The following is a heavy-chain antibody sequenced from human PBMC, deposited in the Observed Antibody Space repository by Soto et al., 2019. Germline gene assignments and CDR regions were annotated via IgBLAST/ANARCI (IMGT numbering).Heavy chain of an antibody. CDR3: ATIAVAGPLDY. V-gene: IGHV3-48*01. J-gene: IGHJ4*02. CDR1: GFTFSSYS. Sequence: GGSLRLSCAASGFTFSSYSMNWVRQAPGKGLEWVSYISSSSSTIYYADSVKGRFTISRDNAKNSLYLQMNSLRAEDTAVYYCATIAVAGPLDYWGQGTLVTVSS. D-gene: IGHD6-19*01. CDR2: ISSSSSTI.